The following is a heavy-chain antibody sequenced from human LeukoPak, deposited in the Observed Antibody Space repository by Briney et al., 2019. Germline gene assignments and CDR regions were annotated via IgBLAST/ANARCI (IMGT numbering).Heavy chain of an antibody. D-gene: IGHD3-3*01. CDR2: ISYDGSNK. CDR3: ARDQDSDYDFWSGPSY. J-gene: IGHJ4*02. CDR1: GFTFSSYG. Sequence: GGSLRLSCAASGFTFSSYGMHWVRQAPGKGLEWVAVISYDGSNKYYADSVKGRFTISRDNSKNTLYLQMNSLRAEDTAVYYCARDQDSDYDFWSGPSYWGQGTLVTVSS. V-gene: IGHV3-30*03.